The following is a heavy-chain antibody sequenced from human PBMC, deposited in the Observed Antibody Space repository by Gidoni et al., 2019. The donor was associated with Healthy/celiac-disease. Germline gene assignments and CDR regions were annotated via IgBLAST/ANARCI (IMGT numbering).Heavy chain of an antibody. J-gene: IGHJ5*02. Sequence: EVQLVESGGGLVKPGGSLRLSCAASGFPFSSYSMHWVRQAPGKGLELVSTISSSSSYIYYADSVKGRFTISRDNAKNSLYLQMNSLRAEDTAVYYCARGLEGYCTNGVCYIGEDWFDPWGQGTLVTVSS. CDR2: ISSSSSYI. V-gene: IGHV3-21*01. D-gene: IGHD2-8*01. CDR1: GFPFSSYS. CDR3: ARGLEGYCTNGVCYIGEDWFDP.